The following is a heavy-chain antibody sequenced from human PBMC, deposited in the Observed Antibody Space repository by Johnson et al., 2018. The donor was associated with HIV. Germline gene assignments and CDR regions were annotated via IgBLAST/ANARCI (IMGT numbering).Heavy chain of an antibody. CDR3: ARGPITILGGVITGDAFDI. CDR1: GFTFSSYA. J-gene: IGHJ3*02. D-gene: IGHD3-3*01. Sequence: VQLVESGGGVVQPGRSLRLSCAASGFTFSSYAMHWVRQAPGKGLEWVAVISYDGSNKYYADSVKGRFTISRDNSKNTLYLQMNSLRAEDTAVYYCARGPITILGGVITGDAFDIWGKGQMVPVSS. V-gene: IGHV3-30-3*01. CDR2: ISYDGSNK.